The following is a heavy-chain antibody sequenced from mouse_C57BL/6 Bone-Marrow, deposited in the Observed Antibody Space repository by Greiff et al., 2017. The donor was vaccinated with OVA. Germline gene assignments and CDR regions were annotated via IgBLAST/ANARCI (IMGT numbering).Heavy chain of an antibody. CDR3: SRGAAWFAY. Sequence: QVQLQQPGAELVKPGASVKLSCKASGYTFTSYWMHWVKQRPGQGLEWIGMIHPNSGSTNYNEKFKSKATLTVDKSSSTASVQLSSLTSEDSAFYYCSRGAAWFAYWGQGTLVTVSA. CDR2: IHPNSGST. CDR1: GYTFTSYW. V-gene: IGHV1-64*01. J-gene: IGHJ3*01.